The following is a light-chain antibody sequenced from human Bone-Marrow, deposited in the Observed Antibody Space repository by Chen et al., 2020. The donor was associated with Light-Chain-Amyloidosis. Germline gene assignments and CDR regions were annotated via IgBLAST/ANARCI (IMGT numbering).Light chain of an antibody. CDR3: QQSYSTPLT. Sequence: DIQMTQSPSSLSASVGDRVTITCRASQSISSYLNWYQQKPGKAPKLLIYAASSLQRGVPSRFSGSGSGTDFTLTISSLQPEDFATYYCQQSYSTPLTFGGWTKVEIK. V-gene: IGKV1-39*01. J-gene: IGKJ4*01. CDR1: QSISSY. CDR2: AAS.